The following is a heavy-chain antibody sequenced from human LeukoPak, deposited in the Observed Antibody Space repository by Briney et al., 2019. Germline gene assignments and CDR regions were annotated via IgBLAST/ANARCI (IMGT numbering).Heavy chain of an antibody. J-gene: IGHJ4*02. CDR1: GGSISSYY. Sequence: SETLSLTCTVSGGSISSYYWGWIRQPPGKGLEWIGSIYYSGSTYCNPSLKSRVTISVDTSKNQFSLKLSSVTAADTAVYYCARHRLRPLRYFDWLLELDYWGQGTLVTVSS. D-gene: IGHD3-9*01. V-gene: IGHV4-39*01. CDR3: ARHRLRPLRYFDWLLELDY. CDR2: IYYSGST.